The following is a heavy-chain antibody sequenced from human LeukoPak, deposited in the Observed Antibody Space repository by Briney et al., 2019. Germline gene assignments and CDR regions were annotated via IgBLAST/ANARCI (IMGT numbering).Heavy chain of an antibody. J-gene: IGHJ4*02. CDR3: ARASPWIQLWSPGDYFDY. D-gene: IGHD5-18*01. V-gene: IGHV3-23*01. Sequence: GGSLRLSCAASGFTFSSYAMSWVRQAPGEGLEWVSAISGSGGSTYYADSVKGRFTISRDNSKNTLYLQMNSLRDEDTAVYYCARASPWIQLWSPGDYFDYWGQGTLVTVSS. CDR1: GFTFSSYA. CDR2: ISGSGGST.